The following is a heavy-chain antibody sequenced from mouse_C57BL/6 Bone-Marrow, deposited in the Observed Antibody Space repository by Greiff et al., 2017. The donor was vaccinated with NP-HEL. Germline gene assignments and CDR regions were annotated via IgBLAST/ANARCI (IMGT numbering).Heavy chain of an antibody. D-gene: IGHD2-1*01. Sequence: EVQLQQSGTVLARPGASVKMSCKTSGYTFTSYWMHWVKQRPGQGLEWIGAIYPGNSDTSYNQKFKGKAKLTAVTSASPAYMELSSLTNEDSAVYYGTRSGYGNYLAAYWGQGTLVTVSA. CDR1: GYTFTSYW. CDR3: TRSGYGNYLAAY. CDR2: IYPGNSDT. J-gene: IGHJ3*01. V-gene: IGHV1-5*01.